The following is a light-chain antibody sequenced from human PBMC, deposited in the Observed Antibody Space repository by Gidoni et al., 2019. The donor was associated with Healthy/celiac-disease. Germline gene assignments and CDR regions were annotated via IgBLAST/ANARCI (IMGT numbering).Light chain of an antibody. V-gene: IGLV2-14*03. CDR3: SSYTSSSTLVV. Sequence: QSALTQPASVSGSPGQSITISCTGTSRDVGGYNYVTWYQQHPGKAPKLMIYDVSNRPSGVSNRFSGSKSGNTASLTISGLQAEDEADYYCSSYTSSSTLVVCGGGTKLTVL. J-gene: IGLJ2*01. CDR1: SRDVGGYNY. CDR2: DVS.